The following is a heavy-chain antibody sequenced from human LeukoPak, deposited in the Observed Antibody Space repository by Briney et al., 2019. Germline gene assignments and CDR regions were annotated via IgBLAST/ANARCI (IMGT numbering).Heavy chain of an antibody. J-gene: IGHJ4*02. V-gene: IGHV4-31*03. CDR1: GGSISSGGYY. CDR3: VLTITMIVVVRGY. Sequence: SETLSLTCTVSGGSISSGGYYWSWIRQHPGTGLEWIGYIYYSGSTYYNPSLKSRVTISVDTSKNQFSLKLSSVTAADTAVYYCVLTITMIVVVRGYWGQGTLVTVSS. D-gene: IGHD3-22*01. CDR2: IYYSGST.